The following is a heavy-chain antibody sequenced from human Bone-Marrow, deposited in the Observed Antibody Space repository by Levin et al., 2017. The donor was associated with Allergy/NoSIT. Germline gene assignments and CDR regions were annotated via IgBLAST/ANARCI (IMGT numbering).Heavy chain of an antibody. J-gene: IGHJ4*02. D-gene: IGHD3-3*01. CDR2: IIPIFGTA. CDR1: GGTFSSYA. V-gene: IGHV1-69*01. Sequence: KISCKASGGTFSSYAISWVRQAPGQGLEWMGGIIPIFGTANYAQKFQGRVTITADESTSTAYMELSSLRSEDTAVYYCATHVLRFLEWLKIDYWGQGTLVTVSS. CDR3: ATHVLRFLEWLKIDY.